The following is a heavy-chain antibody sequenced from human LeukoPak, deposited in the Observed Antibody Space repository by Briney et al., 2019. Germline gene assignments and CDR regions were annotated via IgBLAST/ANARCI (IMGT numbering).Heavy chain of an antibody. CDR1: GDXVSSNSAA. D-gene: IGHD7-27*01. CDR2: TYYRSKWYT. CDR3: ARDPTGDLYFDL. J-gene: IGHJ2*01. Sequence: SQTLSLTCAISGDXVSSNSAAWNWIRQSPSGGLEWLGRTYYRSKWYTNYAVSVKSRITINPDTSKNQFSLQLNSVTPDDTAVYYCARDPTGDLYFDLWGRGTLVTVSS. V-gene: IGHV6-1*01.